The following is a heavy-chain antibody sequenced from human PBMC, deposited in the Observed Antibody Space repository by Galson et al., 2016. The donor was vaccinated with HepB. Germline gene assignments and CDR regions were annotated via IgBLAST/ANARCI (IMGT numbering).Heavy chain of an antibody. J-gene: IGHJ4*02. D-gene: IGHD2-2*01. V-gene: IGHV4-39*01. CDR1: GGSMSSSRYS. CDR2: ISYSGAT. CDR3: AMTYYSRGNSPFDY. Sequence: SETLSLTCSLSGGSMSSSRYSWGGWIRQPPGKGLEWIGSISYSGATFYDPSLKSRVTISVDTSKSQFSLNLGSVTAADTAMYYCAMTYYSRGNSPFDYWGQGTLVTVSS.